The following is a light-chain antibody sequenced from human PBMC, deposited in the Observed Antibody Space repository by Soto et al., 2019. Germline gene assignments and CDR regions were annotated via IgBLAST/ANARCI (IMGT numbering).Light chain of an antibody. V-gene: IGKV2-28*01. Sequence: ESVMTQSPLSLSVTPGEPASISCRSSQSLLHSNGYNYLDWYLQKPGQSPQLLIYLDSFRAAGVPDRFSGSGSGTDFTLKISRVEAADVGVYYCMQALQTPSFGGGTKVEIK. J-gene: IGKJ4*01. CDR1: QSLLHSNGYNY. CDR3: MQALQTPS. CDR2: LDS.